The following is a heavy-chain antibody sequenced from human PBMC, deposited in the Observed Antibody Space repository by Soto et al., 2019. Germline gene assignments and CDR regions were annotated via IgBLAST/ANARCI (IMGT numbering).Heavy chain of an antibody. V-gene: IGHV3-13*01. J-gene: IGHJ4*02. Sequence: RRLSCAASGFTFSSYDMHWVRQATGKGLEWVSAIGTAGDTYYPGSVKGRFTISRENAKNSLYLQMNSLRAGDTAVYYCARAHPVGGFDYWGQGTLVTVSS. D-gene: IGHD3-16*01. CDR2: IGTAGDT. CDR1: GFTFSSYD. CDR3: ARAHPVGGFDY.